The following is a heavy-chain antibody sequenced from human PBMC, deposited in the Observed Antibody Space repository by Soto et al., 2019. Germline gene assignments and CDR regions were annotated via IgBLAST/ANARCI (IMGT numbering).Heavy chain of an antibody. CDR2: INHSGST. Sequence: SETLSLTCAVYGGSFSGYYWSWIRQPPGKGLEWIGEINHSGSTNYNPSLKSRVTISVDTSKNQFSLKLSSVTAADTAVYYCARGRGASLSYYDFWSGYSYYYYYMDVWGKGTTVTVSS. D-gene: IGHD3-3*01. CDR1: GGSFSGYY. V-gene: IGHV4-34*01. J-gene: IGHJ6*03. CDR3: ARGRGASLSYYDFWSGYSYYYYYMDV.